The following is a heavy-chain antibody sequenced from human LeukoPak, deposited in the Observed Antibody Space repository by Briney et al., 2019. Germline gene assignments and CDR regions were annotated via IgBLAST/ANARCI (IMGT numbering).Heavy chain of an antibody. D-gene: IGHD5-24*01. CDR3: ARTSWVQSSYYFEC. J-gene: IGHJ4*02. Sequence: PSETLSLTCTVSGGSISSHYWSWIRQPPGKGLEWIGYIYYSASINYNPSLKSRVTISVDTSKNQFSLKLSSVTAADTAVYYCARTSWVQSSYYFECWGEGTLVTVSS. CDR2: IYYSASI. V-gene: IGHV4-59*08. CDR1: GGSISSHY.